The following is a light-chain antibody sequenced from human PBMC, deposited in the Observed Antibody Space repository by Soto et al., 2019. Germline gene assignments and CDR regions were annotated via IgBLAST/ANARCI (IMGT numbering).Light chain of an antibody. CDR1: SNDIGAYDY. Sequence: QSALTQPASVSGSPGQSITISCTGSSNDIGAYDYISWYQQHPLKAPKLLIYEVDNRPPGISDRFSGSKSGFTASLTISGLQSEDEGEYFCCSYSASITWVFGGGTKLTVL. J-gene: IGLJ3*02. CDR3: CSYSASITWV. V-gene: IGLV2-14*01. CDR2: EVD.